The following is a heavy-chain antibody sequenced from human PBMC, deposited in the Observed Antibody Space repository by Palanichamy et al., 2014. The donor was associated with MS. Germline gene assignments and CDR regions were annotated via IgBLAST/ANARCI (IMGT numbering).Heavy chain of an antibody. Sequence: QVQLQQWGAGLLKPSETLALTCGVYGGSFSGYYWSWIRQPPGKGLEWIGEINHSGSTNYNPSLKSRVIISVDTSKNQFSLKRSSVTAADRAMYYCARGGTWPVRIDYWGQGTLVTVSS. CDR1: GGSFSGYY. V-gene: IGHV4-34*01. J-gene: IGHJ4*02. D-gene: IGHD6-19*01. CDR2: INHSGST. CDR3: ARGGTWPVRIDY.